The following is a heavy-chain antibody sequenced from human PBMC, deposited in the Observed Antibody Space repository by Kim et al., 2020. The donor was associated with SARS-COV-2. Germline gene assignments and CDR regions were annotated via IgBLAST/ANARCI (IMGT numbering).Heavy chain of an antibody. D-gene: IGHD2-15*01. Sequence: ASVKVSCKASGYTFTSYAMHWVRQAPGQRLEWMGWINAGNGNTKYSQKFQGRVTITRDTSASTAYMELSSLRSEDTAVYYCARDIFPALRIAYNWFDPWGQGTLVTVSS. CDR1: GYTFTSYA. CDR3: ARDIFPALRIAYNWFDP. V-gene: IGHV1-3*01. CDR2: INAGNGNT. J-gene: IGHJ5*02.